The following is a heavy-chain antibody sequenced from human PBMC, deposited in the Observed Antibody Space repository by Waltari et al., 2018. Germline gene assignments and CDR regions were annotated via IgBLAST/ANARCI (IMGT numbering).Heavy chain of an antibody. CDR3: AGSSNFGIYGLDV. V-gene: IGHV4-4*07. J-gene: IGHJ6*02. D-gene: IGHD3-3*01. Sequence: QLQLQESGPGLVKPSEPLSLICNVHGGSISSYYWNWIRQPAGKGLEWIGSIYASWSTSYNPSIESRISMSVDTSKNHCSLKLSSVTAADTGVYYCAGSSNFGIYGLDVWGQGTTVVVSS. CDR1: GGSISSYY. CDR2: IYASWST.